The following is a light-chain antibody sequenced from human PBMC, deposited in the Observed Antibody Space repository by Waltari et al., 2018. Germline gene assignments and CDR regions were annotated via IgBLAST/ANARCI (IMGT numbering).Light chain of an antibody. CDR3: QQSYNVPLS. CDR1: AVISNY. J-gene: IGKJ4*01. CDR2: GAT. V-gene: IGKV1-39*01. Sequence: IQLTQSPSSLSASVGDRVTITCRATAVISNYLNWYEQKPGKAPRLLIYGATNVQSGVPSRFTGSGSGRDFTLSISSLQPEDFATYFCQQSYNVPLSFGGGTKVEI.